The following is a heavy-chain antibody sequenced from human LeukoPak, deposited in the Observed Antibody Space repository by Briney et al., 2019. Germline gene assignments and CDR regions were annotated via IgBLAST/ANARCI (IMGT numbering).Heavy chain of an antibody. CDR1: GFTFSSYS. CDR2: INRTGSYI. CDR3: ARNYDLGTYPIDY. Sequence: TGGSLRLSCAASGFTFSSYSMNWVRQAPGKGLEWVSSINRTGSYIYYADSLKGRFTISRDNAKNSLCLQMNSLRAEDTAVYYCARNYDLGTYPIDYWGQGTLVTVSS. D-gene: IGHD3-10*01. J-gene: IGHJ4*02. V-gene: IGHV3-21*01.